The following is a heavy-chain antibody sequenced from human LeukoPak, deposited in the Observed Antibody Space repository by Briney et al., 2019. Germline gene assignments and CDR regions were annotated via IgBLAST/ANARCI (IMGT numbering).Heavy chain of an antibody. V-gene: IGHV3-48*03. Sequence: SGGSLRLSCAASGFNFRSYEMNWVRQAPGKGLEWVSYIGSSGTTAYYADSVKGRFTISRDNAKNSLYLQMSSLRAEDTAVYYCARDFSKYYLDYWGQGTLVTVSS. CDR2: IGSSGTTA. CDR3: ARDFSKYYLDY. D-gene: IGHD6-13*01. J-gene: IGHJ4*02. CDR1: GFNFRSYE.